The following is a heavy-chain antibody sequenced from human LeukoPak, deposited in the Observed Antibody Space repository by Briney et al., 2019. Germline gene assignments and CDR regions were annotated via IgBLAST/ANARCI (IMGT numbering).Heavy chain of an antibody. CDR1: GFTFSSYG. Sequence: TGGSLRLSCAASGFTFSSYGMHWVRQAPGKGLEWVAFIRYDGSNKYYADSVKGRFTISRDNSKNTLYLQMNSLRAEGTAVYYCAKPGYSSGWWDYWGQGTLVTVSS. D-gene: IGHD6-19*01. J-gene: IGHJ4*02. CDR3: AKPGYSSGWWDY. V-gene: IGHV3-30*02. CDR2: IRYDGSNK.